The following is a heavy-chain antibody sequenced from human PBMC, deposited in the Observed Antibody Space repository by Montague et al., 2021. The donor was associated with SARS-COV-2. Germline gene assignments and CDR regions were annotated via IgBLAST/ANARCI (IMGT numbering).Heavy chain of an antibody. CDR1: GGSISSYY. V-gene: IGHV4-59*01. CDR3: ARVRHLAPLVPGYYGMDV. CDR2: IYYSGST. D-gene: IGHD1-14*01. Sequence: SETLSLTCTVSGGSISSYYWSWIRQPPGKGLEWIGYIYYSGSTNYNPSLKSRVTISVDTSKNQFSLKLSSVTAADTAVYYCARVRHLAPLVPGYYGMDVWGQGTTVTVSS. J-gene: IGHJ6*02.